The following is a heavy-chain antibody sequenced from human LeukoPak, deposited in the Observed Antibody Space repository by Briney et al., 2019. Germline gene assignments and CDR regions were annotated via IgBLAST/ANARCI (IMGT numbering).Heavy chain of an antibody. CDR1: GFTFSSYG. J-gene: IGHJ4*02. V-gene: IGHV3-23*01. D-gene: IGHD3-3*01. CDR2: ISGSGGST. Sequence: GGSLRLSCAASGFTFSSYGMSWVRQAPGKGLEWVSAISGSGGSTYYADPVRGRFTISRDNAKNSLYLQMNSLRAEDTALYYCGRAYDFSRHWGQGTLVTVSS. CDR3: GRAYDFSRH.